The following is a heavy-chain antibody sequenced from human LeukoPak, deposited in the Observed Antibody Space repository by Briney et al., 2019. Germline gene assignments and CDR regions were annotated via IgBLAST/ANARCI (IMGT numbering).Heavy chain of an antibody. Sequence: PSETLSLTCAVSGYSTSSGYYWDWIRQPPGKGLEWIGSIYHSGSTYYNPSLKSRVTISVDTSKNQFSLKLSSVTAADTAVYYCARYYYDSSGYSTADTDYWGQGTLVTVSS. J-gene: IGHJ4*02. D-gene: IGHD3-22*01. CDR2: IYHSGST. V-gene: IGHV4-38-2*01. CDR1: GYSTSSGYY. CDR3: ARYYYDSSGYSTADTDY.